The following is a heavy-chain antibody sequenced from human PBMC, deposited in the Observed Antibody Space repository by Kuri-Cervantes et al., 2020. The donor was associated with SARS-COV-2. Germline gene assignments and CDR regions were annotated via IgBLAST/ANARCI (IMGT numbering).Heavy chain of an antibody. V-gene: IGHV4-61*09. D-gene: IGHD5-24*01. CDR1: GVSVSHGSYT. CDR2: LDTSGSP. Sequence: SETLSLTCDVSGVSVSHGSYTWSWIRQPAGRGLEWIGHLDTSGSPTYNPSLKSRVTISLDTSKNHVSLRLTSATAADTAVYYCGRVSWLPLWRRYSDSWGQGTPVTVSS. J-gene: IGHJ4*02. CDR3: GRVSWLPLWRRYSDS.